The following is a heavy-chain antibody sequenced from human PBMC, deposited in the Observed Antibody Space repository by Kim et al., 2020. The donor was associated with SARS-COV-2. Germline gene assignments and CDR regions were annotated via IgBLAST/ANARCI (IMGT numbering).Heavy chain of an antibody. J-gene: IGHJ6*02. CDR2: ISSNGGST. CDR3: VKTGAATYYYYGMDV. Sequence: GGSLRLSCSASGFTFSSYAMYWVRQAPGKGLEYVSAISSNGGSTYYADSVKGRFTISRDNSKNTLYLQMSSLRPEDTAVYYCVKTGAATYYYYGMDVWGQGTTVTVSS. V-gene: IGHV3-64D*09. CDR1: GFTFSSYA. D-gene: IGHD6-13*01.